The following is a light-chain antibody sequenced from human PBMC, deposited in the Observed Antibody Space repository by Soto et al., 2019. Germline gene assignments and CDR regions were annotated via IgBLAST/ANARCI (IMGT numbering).Light chain of an antibody. J-gene: IGKJ4*01. CDR1: QSVSSSH. V-gene: IGKV3-20*01. Sequence: VLTQSPGTLSLSPGERATLSCRASQSVSSSHVAWYQQKLGQAPRLLIYGASSRATGIPDRFSGSRSGPDFTLTITRLGPEDFAVYYCQHYNLSPSTFTFGGGTKLEIK. CDR3: QHYNLSPSTFT. CDR2: GAS.